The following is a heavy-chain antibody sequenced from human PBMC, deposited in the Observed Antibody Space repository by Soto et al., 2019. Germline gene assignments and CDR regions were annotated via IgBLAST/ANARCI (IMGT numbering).Heavy chain of an antibody. CDR3: ARGYDSSGYGVFFDY. Sequence: QVQLVESGGDVVQPGRSLRLSCAASGFTFSNYGMHWVRQAPGKGLEGVAVIWYDGSDKYYVDSVKGRFTISRDNSKNMLYLQMNSLRAEDTAVYYCARGYDSSGYGVFFDYWGQGTLVTVSS. J-gene: IGHJ4*02. CDR1: GFTFSNYG. CDR2: IWYDGSDK. V-gene: IGHV3-33*01. D-gene: IGHD3-22*01.